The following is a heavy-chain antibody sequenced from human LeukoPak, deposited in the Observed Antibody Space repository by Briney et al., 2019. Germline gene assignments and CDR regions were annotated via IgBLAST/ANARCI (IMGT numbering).Heavy chain of an antibody. V-gene: IGHV4-38-2*02. D-gene: IGHD3-22*01. CDR1: GYSISGGYY. Sequence: SETLSLTCTVSGYSISGGYYWGWIRQPPGKGLEYIGSIYHSGNTYYNPSLKSRVTISVDTSKNQFSLKLSSVTAADTAVYYCARDYYDSSGYSWHDYWGQGTLVTVSS. CDR3: ARDYYDSSGYSWHDY. CDR2: IYHSGNT. J-gene: IGHJ4*02.